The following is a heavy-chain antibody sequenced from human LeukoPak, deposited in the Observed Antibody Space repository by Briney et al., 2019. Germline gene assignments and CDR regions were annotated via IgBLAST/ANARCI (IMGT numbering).Heavy chain of an antibody. J-gene: IGHJ5*02. V-gene: IGHV4-59*01. CDR3: ARDNYRGVTNFDP. CDR2: ISYTGST. CDR1: GGSISPYF. D-gene: IGHD3-10*01. Sequence: SETLSLTCTVSGGSISPYFWSWMRQTPGKGLEWIGYISYTGSTNYNPALKSRVTISVDTSKNQFSLQLTSVTAADTAVYYCARDNYRGVTNFDPWGQGTLVTVSS.